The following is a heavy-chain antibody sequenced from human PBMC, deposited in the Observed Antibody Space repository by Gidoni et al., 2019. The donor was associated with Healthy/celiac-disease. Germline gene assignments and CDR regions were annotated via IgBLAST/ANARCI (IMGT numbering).Heavy chain of an antibody. CDR3: TTDHDGAAFDI. CDR1: GLTFSNAW. D-gene: IGHD3-16*01. CDR2: IKSKTYGGKT. V-gene: IGHV3-15*01. J-gene: IGHJ3*02. Sequence: EVQLVASGGGLVKPGGSLRFSCAASGLTFSNAWMSWVRQAPGKGLGWVGRIKSKTYGGKTDYAAPVKGRFTISRDDSKNTLYLQMNSLKTEDTAVYYCTTDHDGAAFDIWGQGTMVTVSS.